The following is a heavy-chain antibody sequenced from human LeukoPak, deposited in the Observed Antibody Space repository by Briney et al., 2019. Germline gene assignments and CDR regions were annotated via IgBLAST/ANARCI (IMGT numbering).Heavy chain of an antibody. J-gene: IGHJ4*02. CDR3: AREGVTKYYFDY. CDR1: GDSVSSNSAT. D-gene: IGHD4-11*01. Sequence: SQTLSLTCAISGDSVSSNSATWNWIRQSPSRGLEWLGRTYYRSQWHNDYAVSVQSRITINPDTSKNQFSLKLSSVTAADTAVYYCAREGVTKYYFDYWGQGTLVTVSS. CDR2: TYYRSQWHN. V-gene: IGHV6-1*01.